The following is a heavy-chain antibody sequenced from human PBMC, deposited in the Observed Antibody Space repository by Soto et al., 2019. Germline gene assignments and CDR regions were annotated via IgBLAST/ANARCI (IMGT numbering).Heavy chain of an antibody. Sequence: QVNLVQSGAEVKKPGASVKLSCQASGYSFNNYYMHWVRQAPGQGLEWMGMFNPSDGDTRYAQQFQDRVTVTGDTSTSTLYMELRSLRYEDTAVYLCARDRGGTDWENEAVEIGGQGTMVTVSS. J-gene: IGHJ3*02. D-gene: IGHD1-1*01. CDR1: GYSFNNYY. CDR3: ARDRGGTDWENEAVEI. V-gene: IGHV1-46*02. CDR2: FNPSDGDT.